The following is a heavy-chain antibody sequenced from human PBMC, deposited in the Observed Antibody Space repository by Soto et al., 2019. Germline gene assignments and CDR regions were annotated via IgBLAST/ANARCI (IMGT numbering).Heavy chain of an antibody. CDR2: ISAYNGNT. CDR3: ARDRPRYYDFWSGYSDFDY. D-gene: IGHD3-3*01. CDR1: GYTFTSYG. J-gene: IGHJ4*02. Sequence: ASVKVSCKASGYTFTSYGISWVRQAPGQGLEWMGWISAYNGNTNYAQKLQGRVTMTTDTSTSTAYMELRSLRSDDTAVYYCARDRPRYYDFWSGYSDFDYWGQGTLVTVSS. V-gene: IGHV1-18*01.